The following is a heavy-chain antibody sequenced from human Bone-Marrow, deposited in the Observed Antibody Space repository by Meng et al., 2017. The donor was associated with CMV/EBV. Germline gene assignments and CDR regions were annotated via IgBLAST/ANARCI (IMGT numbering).Heavy chain of an antibody. CDR3: ARGNNFDV. Sequence: GESLKISCAASGFRFDDYSMHWVRQVPGKGLEWVSYISDTPYYADSVKGRFTMSRDNTKTSLYLQMDSLRVEDTAVYYCARGNNFDVWGHGTMVTVSS. CDR2: ISDTP. CDR1: GFRFDDYS. V-gene: IGHV3-43*01. J-gene: IGHJ3*01. D-gene: IGHD2/OR15-2a*01.